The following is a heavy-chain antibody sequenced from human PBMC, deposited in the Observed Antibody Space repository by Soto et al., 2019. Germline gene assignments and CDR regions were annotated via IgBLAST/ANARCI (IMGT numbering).Heavy chain of an antibody. V-gene: IGHV4-59*08. CDR3: VAFTYSSSWYSTLLTGGGDFDY. J-gene: IGHJ4*02. Sequence: PSETLSLTCTVSGGSISSYYWSWIRQPPGKGLEWIGYIYYSGSTNYNPSLKSRVTISVDTSKNQFSLKLSSVAAADTAVYYCVAFTYSSSWYSTLLTGGGDFDYWGQGTLVTVSS. CDR2: IYYSGST. D-gene: IGHD6-13*01. CDR1: GGSISSYY.